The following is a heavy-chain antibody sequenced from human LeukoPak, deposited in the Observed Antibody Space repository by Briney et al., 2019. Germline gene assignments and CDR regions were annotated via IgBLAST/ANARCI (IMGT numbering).Heavy chain of an antibody. CDR2: VWYDGSKK. J-gene: IGHJ4*02. CDR3: ARGVGYYDSSGTIDY. V-gene: IGHV3-33*01. Sequence: GSLRLSCAASGFTFSSYGMHWVRQAPGKGLGWVAVVWYDGSKKYSADSVKGRITISRDDSKNTLYLQMNSLRAEDTAVYYCARGVGYYDSSGTIDYWGQGTLVTVSS. CDR1: GFTFSSYG. D-gene: IGHD3-22*01.